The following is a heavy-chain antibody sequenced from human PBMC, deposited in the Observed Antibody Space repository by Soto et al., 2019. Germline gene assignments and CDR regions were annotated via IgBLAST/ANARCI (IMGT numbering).Heavy chain of an antibody. CDR1: GGSISSNNW. D-gene: IGHD4-17*01. V-gene: IGHV4-4*02. J-gene: IGHJ3*02. CDR3: ARAGDYPLTGAFDI. CDR2: IYHSGST. Sequence: PSETLSLTCAVSGGSISSNNWWSWVRQPPGKGLEWIGEIYHSGSTNYNPSLKSRVTISVDKSENQFSLRLTSVTAADTAVYYCARAGDYPLTGAFDIWGQGTMVTVSS.